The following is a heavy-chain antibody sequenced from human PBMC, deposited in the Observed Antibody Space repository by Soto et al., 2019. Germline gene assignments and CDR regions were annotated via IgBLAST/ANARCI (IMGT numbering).Heavy chain of an antibody. V-gene: IGHV3-30-3*01. Sequence: GGSLRLSCAASGFTFSSYAMHWVRQAPGKGLEWVAVISYDGSNKYYADSVKGRFTISRDNSKNTLYLQMNSLRAEDTAVYYCAKVEDSPLYYYGMDVWGQGTTVTVSS. D-gene: IGHD2-15*01. J-gene: IGHJ6*02. CDR1: GFTFSSYA. CDR3: AKVEDSPLYYYGMDV. CDR2: ISYDGSNK.